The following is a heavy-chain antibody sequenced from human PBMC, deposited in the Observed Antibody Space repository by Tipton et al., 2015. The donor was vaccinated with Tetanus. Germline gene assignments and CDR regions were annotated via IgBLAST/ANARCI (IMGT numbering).Heavy chain of an antibody. V-gene: IGHV1-46*01. D-gene: IGHD6-19*01. CDR2: INPSDGDS. CDR1: GYTFTRHY. CDR3: ASQAGIPVAGIWL. Sequence: QSGLEVKKPGASVKVSYRTSGYTFTRHYIHWVRQAPGQGLEWMGIINPSDGDSSLAQKFQGRVTMTRDTSTSTVFMELSSLRSEDTAVYYCASQAGIPVAGIWLWGQGALVIVSS. J-gene: IGHJ4*02.